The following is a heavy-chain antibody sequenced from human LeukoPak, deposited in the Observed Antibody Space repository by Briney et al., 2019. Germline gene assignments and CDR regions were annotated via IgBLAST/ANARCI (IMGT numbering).Heavy chain of an antibody. D-gene: IGHD6-19*01. CDR3: AQAGRGVAGTMGNYFDY. V-gene: IGHV4-59*01. Sequence: ASETLSLTCTVSGGSISSYYWSWIRQPPGKGLEWIGYIYYSGSTNYNPSLKSRVTISVDTSKNQFSLKLSSVTAADTAVYYCAQAGRGVAGTMGNYFDYWGQGTLVTVSS. J-gene: IGHJ4*02. CDR2: IYYSGST. CDR1: GGSISSYY.